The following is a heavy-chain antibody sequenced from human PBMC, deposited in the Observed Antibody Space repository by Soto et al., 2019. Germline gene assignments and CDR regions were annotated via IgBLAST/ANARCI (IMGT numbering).Heavy chain of an antibody. CDR1: GGSIRSGGYY. J-gene: IGHJ6*02. CDR3: ARDRLMATAGTARHYFGLDV. V-gene: IGHV4-31*03. Sequence: SETLSLTCTVSGGSIRSGGYYWSWVRQNPRRGLEWIGNIYYSGNTYYNPSLKSRLTISVDTSKNQFSLNLSSVTAADTAVYYCARDRLMATAGTARHYFGLDVWGQGTTVTV. CDR2: IYYSGNT. D-gene: IGHD5-18*01.